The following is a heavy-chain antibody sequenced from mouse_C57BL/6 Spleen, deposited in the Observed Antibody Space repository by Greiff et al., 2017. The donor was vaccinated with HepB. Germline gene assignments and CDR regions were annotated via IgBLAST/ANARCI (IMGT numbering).Heavy chain of an antibody. CDR3: ANYYGSSYYAMDY. D-gene: IGHD1-1*01. V-gene: IGHV1-55*01. Sequence: QVQLQQPGAELVKPGASVKMSCKASGYTFTSYWITWVKQRPGQGLEWIGDIYPGSGSTNYNEKFKSKATLTVDTSSSTAYMQLSSLTSEDSAVYYCANYYGSSYYAMDYWGQGTSVTVSS. CDR1: GYTFTSYW. J-gene: IGHJ4*01. CDR2: IYPGSGST.